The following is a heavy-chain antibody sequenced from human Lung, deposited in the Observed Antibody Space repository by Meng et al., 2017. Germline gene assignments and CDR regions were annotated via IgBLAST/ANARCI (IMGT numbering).Heavy chain of an antibody. Sequence: EGHLVGPGGGLFQPGGSRRLSCGASGFNFGDYIMHWVRQSPGKGLEWISRIVSDGGITTYADSVKGRFTVSRDNAKNTLYLQMNSLGADDTAVYYCARDLAWVLFDYWGQGALVTVSS. V-gene: IGHV3-74*01. CDR2: IVSDGGIT. CDR1: GFNFGDYI. J-gene: IGHJ4*02. CDR3: ARDLAWVLFDY. D-gene: IGHD3-3*01.